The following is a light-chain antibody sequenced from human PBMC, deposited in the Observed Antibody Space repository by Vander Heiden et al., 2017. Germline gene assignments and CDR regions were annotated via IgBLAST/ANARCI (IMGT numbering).Light chain of an antibody. CDR3: QQYGSSPWT. CDR2: GAS. V-gene: IGKV3-20*01. J-gene: IGKJ1*01. CDR1: QSVSSSY. Sequence: EIVFTQSPGTLSWSPGERATLSCSASQSVSSSYLAWYQQTPGQATRLLIYGASSRATGIPDRFSGSGSGTDFPLTISRLDPEDFAVYYCQQYGSSPWTFGQGTKVEIK.